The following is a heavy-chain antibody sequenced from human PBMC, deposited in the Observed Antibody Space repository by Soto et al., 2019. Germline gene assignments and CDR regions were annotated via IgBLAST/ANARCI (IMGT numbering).Heavy chain of an antibody. V-gene: IGHV3-23*01. D-gene: IGHD3-22*01. CDR3: GPAPRSVRSGYAY. CDR2: ISGSGGST. J-gene: IGHJ4*02. CDR1: GFTFSSYA. Sequence: EVQLLESGGGLVQPGGSVRLSCAASGFTFSSYAMSWVRQAPGKGLEWVSAISGSGGSTYYADSVKGRFTISRDNSKNTLYLQMNSLRAEDTAVSYCGPAPRSVRSGYAYWGQGTLVTVSS.